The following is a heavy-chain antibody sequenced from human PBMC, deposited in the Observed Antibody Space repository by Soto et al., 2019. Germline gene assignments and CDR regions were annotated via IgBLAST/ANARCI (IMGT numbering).Heavy chain of an antibody. CDR1: GGSISSYY. V-gene: IGHV4-59*01. CDR2: IYYSGST. J-gene: IGHJ4*02. D-gene: IGHD5-18*01. CDR3: ARDSYGSEGIDY. Sequence: SETLSLTCTVSGGSISSYYWSWIRQPPGKGLEWIGYIYYSGSTNYNPSLKSRVTISVDTSKNQFSLKLSSVTAADTAVYYCARDSYGSEGIDYWGQGTLVTVSS.